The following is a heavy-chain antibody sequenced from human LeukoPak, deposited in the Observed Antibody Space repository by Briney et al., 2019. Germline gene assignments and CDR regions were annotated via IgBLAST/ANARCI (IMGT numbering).Heavy chain of an antibody. D-gene: IGHD7-27*01. CDR1: GFTFSAYG. J-gene: IGHJ4*02. Sequence: GGSLRLSCAASGFTFSAYGMHWVRQAPGKGLEWVALISYDGSNKYYADSVKGRFSISRDTSKNTLYLQMNSLRAEDTAVYYCEKEKTGPYYFDYWGQGTLVTVSS. CDR2: ISYDGSNK. CDR3: EKEKTGPYYFDY. V-gene: IGHV3-30*18.